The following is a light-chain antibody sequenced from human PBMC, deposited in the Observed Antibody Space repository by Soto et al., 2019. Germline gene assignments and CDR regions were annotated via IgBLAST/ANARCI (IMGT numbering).Light chain of an antibody. J-gene: IGLJ3*02. CDR3: LLYYGGAQLRV. CDR2: NTN. CDR1: TGAVTSGYY. Sequence: QAVVTQEPSLTVSPGGTVTLTCASSTGAVTSGYYPSWFQQKPGQAPRALIFNTNNKHSWTPARFSGSLLGGKAALTLSGVQPEDEAEYFCLLYYGGAQLRVFGGGTKLTVL. V-gene: IGLV7-43*01.